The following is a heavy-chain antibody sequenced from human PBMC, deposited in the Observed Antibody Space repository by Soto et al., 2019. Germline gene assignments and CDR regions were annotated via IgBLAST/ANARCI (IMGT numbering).Heavy chain of an antibody. D-gene: IGHD2-2*01. J-gene: IGHJ4*02. Sequence: EVQLLESGGGLLQPGGSLSLSCATSGFTFSGFAMTWVRQAPGKGLEWVSYISGSGGVTYYADSVKGRFTISRDNSKNTLYLQMNSLRAEDTAVYYCAKDMAVVVPAHYFDYWGQGTLVPVSS. CDR3: AKDMAVVVPAHYFDY. CDR1: GFTFSGFA. CDR2: ISGSGGVT. V-gene: IGHV3-23*01.